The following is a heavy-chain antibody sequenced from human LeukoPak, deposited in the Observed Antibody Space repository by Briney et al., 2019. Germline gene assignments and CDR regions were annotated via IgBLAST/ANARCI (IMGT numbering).Heavy chain of an antibody. Sequence: ASVKVSCKASGYTFTGYYMHWVRQAPGQGLEWMGWINPNSGGTNYAQKFQGRVTMTRDTSISTAYMELSRLRSDDTAVYYCARGQLELRTDWFDPWGQGTLVTVSS. J-gene: IGHJ5*02. V-gene: IGHV1-2*02. CDR3: ARGQLELRTDWFDP. CDR2: INPNSGGT. D-gene: IGHD1-7*01. CDR1: GYTFTGYY.